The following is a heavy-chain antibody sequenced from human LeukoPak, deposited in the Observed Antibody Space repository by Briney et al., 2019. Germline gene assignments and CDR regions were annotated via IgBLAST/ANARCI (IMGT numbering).Heavy chain of an antibody. Sequence: ASVKVSCKASGYTFTSYAMNWVRQAPGQGLEWMGWINTNTGNPTYAQGFTGRFVFSLDTSVSTAYLQISSLKAEDTAVYYCARDVHDIVVVVAATRSAFDIWGQGTMVTVSS. CDR1: GYTFTSYA. V-gene: IGHV7-4-1*02. CDR3: ARDVHDIVVVVAATRSAFDI. CDR2: INTNTGNP. D-gene: IGHD2-15*01. J-gene: IGHJ3*02.